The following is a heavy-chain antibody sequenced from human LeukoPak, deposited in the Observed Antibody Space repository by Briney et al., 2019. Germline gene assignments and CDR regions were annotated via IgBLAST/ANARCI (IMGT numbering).Heavy chain of an antibody. D-gene: IGHD1-26*01. CDR3: ANLIVGATKKDY. V-gene: IGHV3-30*02. Sequence: PGGSLRLSCAASGFTFSSYGMHWVRQAPGKGLEWVAFIRYDGSNKYYADSVKGRFTISRDNSKNTLYLQMNSLRAEDTAVYYCANLIVGATKKDYWGQGTLVTVSS. CDR1: GFTFSSYG. CDR2: IRYDGSNK. J-gene: IGHJ4*02.